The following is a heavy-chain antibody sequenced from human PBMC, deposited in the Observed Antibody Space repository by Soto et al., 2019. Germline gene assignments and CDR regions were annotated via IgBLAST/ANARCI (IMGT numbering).Heavy chain of an antibody. Sequence: PSETLSLTCTVSGGSISSGGYYWSWIRQPPGKGLEWIGYIYYSGSTYYNPSLKSRVTISVDTSKNQFSLKLSSVTAADTAVYYCARRGIGSGYLDAFDIWGQGTMVTVSS. V-gene: IGHV4-30-4*01. J-gene: IGHJ3*02. CDR1: GGSISSGGYY. CDR3: ARRGIGSGYLDAFDI. D-gene: IGHD3-22*01. CDR2: IYYSGST.